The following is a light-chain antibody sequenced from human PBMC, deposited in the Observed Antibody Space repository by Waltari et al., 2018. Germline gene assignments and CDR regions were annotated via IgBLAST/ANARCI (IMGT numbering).Light chain of an antibody. J-gene: IGKJ1*01. V-gene: IGKV3-20*01. CDR1: QSVGKY. CDR3: QKYDYLPAT. CDR2: HAS. Sequence: EVVLTQSPGPLSLSPGERATLSCSASQSVGKYLAWYQQKPGQAPRLLIYHASTRAPGIPDRFSGSGSGTDFSLTISRLEPEDFAVYFCQKYDYLPATFGQGTKVEIK.